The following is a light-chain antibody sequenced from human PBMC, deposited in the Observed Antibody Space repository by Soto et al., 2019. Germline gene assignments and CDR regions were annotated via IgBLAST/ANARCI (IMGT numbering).Light chain of an antibody. V-gene: IGLV1-44*01. Sequence: QSVLTHPPSASGTPGQRVTIACSGSGSNIGSNTVNWYQQLPGTAPKLLNYSNNQRPSGVPDRFSGSKSGTSASLAISGLQYEDEADYYCAAWDDSLNGPVFGGGTKLTVL. J-gene: IGLJ2*01. CDR2: SNN. CDR3: AAWDDSLNGPV. CDR1: GSNIGSNT.